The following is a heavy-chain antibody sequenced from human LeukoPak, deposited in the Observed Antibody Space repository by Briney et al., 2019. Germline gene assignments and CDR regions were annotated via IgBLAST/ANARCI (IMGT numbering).Heavy chain of an antibody. J-gene: IGHJ4*02. D-gene: IGHD3-9*01. CDR2: ISAYNGNT. CDR1: GYTFSSYR. V-gene: IGHV1-18*01. CDR3: ARGGDGDILTGLVFDY. Sequence: GASVKVSCKASGYTFSSYRISWLRQAPGQGLEWMGWISAYNGNTNYAQKFQGRVTMTTDTSTSTLYMEVRSLRSDDTAVYYCARGGDGDILTGLVFDYWGQGTLVTVSS.